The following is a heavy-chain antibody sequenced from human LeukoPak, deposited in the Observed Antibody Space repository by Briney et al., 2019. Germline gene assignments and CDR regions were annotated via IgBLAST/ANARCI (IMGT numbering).Heavy chain of an antibody. CDR1: GYTFTSYG. D-gene: IGHD3-9*01. Sequence: ASVEVSCKASGYTFTSYGISWVRQAPGQGLEWMGWINPNSGGTNYAQKFQGRVTMTRDTSISTAYMELSRLRSDDTAVYYCAREYGDILTGYSDAFDIWGQGTMVTVSS. CDR3: AREYGDILTGYSDAFDI. J-gene: IGHJ3*02. CDR2: INPNSGGT. V-gene: IGHV1-2*02.